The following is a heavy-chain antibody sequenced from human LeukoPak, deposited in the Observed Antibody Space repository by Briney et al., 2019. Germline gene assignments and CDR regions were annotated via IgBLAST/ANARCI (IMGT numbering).Heavy chain of an antibody. D-gene: IGHD2-2*01. CDR1: GFTFSSYA. Sequence: GGSLRLSCAASGFTFSSYAMSWVRQAPGKGMEWVSTISGSGGSTYYADSVKGRFTISRDNSKNTLYLQMNSLRAEGMAVYYCAMASSTSSGWFDPWGQGTPVTVSS. J-gene: IGHJ5*02. V-gene: IGHV3-23*01. CDR3: AMASSTSSGWFDP. CDR2: ISGSGGST.